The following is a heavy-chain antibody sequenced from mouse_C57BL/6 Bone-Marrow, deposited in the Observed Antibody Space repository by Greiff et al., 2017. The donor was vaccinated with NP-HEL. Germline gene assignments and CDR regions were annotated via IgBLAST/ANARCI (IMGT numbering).Heavy chain of an antibody. Sequence: VKLQESGAELARPGASVKLSCKASGYTFTSYGISWVKQRTGQGLEWIGEIYPRSGNTYYNEKFKGKATLTADKSSSTAYMELRSLTSEDSAVYFCAREDWERYFDVRGTGTTVTVSS. D-gene: IGHD4-1*01. V-gene: IGHV1-81*01. CDR1: GYTFTSYG. J-gene: IGHJ1*03. CDR3: AREDWERYFDV. CDR2: IYPRSGNT.